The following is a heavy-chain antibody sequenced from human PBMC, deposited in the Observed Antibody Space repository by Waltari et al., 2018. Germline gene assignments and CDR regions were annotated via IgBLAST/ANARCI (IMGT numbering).Heavy chain of an antibody. V-gene: IGHV4-59*01. CDR2: IYYSGST. CDR1: GGSLSSYY. J-gene: IGHJ4*02. Sequence: QVQLQESGPGLVKPSETLSLTCTVSGGSLSSYYWSWIRQPPGKGLEWIGYIYYSGSTNYNPSLKSRVTISVETSKNQFSLKLSSVTAADTAVYYCARGVGYYDFWSGSIDYFDYWGQGTLVTVSS. CDR3: ARGVGYYDFWSGSIDYFDY. D-gene: IGHD3-3*01.